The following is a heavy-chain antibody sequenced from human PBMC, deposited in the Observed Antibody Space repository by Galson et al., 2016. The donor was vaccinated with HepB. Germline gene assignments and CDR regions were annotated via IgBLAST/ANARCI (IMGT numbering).Heavy chain of an antibody. V-gene: IGHV1-2*02. CDR2: INPNSGGT. J-gene: IGHJ4*02. Sequence: SVKVSCKASGYTFTGYYMHWVRQAPGQGLEWMGWINPNSGGTKYAQKFQGRVTMTRDTSISTAYMELSRLRSDDTAVYYCARGELLWFGPTPPVWGQGTLVTVSS. CDR3: ARGELLWFGPTPPV. CDR1: GYTFTGYY. D-gene: IGHD3-10*01.